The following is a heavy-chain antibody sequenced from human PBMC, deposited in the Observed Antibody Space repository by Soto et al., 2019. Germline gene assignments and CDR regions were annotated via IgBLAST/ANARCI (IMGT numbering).Heavy chain of an antibody. V-gene: IGHV5-10-1*01. CDR2: IDPSDSQT. D-gene: IGHD3-22*01. J-gene: IGHJ4*02. CDR1: GYSFAGYW. CDR3: ARQIYDSDTGPNFQYYFDS. Sequence: SCKGPGYSFAGYWITWVRQKPGKGLEWMGRIDPSDSQTYYSPSFRGHVTISVTKSITTVFLQWSSLRASDTAMYYCARQIYDSDTGPNFQYYFDSWGQGTPVTVSS.